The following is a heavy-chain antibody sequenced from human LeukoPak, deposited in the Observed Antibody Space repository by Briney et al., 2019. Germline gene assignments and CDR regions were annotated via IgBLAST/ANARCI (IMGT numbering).Heavy chain of an antibody. Sequence: GGSLRLSCAASGFTFSSYSMNWVRQAPGKGLEWVSYISSSSSTIYYADSVKGRFTISRGNAKNSLYLQMNSLRAEDTAVYYCARIGDDYGDYYFDYWGQGTLVTVSS. D-gene: IGHD4-17*01. CDR3: ARIGDDYGDYYFDY. J-gene: IGHJ4*02. CDR2: ISSSSSTI. V-gene: IGHV3-48*01. CDR1: GFTFSSYS.